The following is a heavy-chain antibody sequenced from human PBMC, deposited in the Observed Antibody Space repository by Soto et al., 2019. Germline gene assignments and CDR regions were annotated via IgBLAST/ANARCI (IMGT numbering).Heavy chain of an antibody. CDR1: GFTFSSYG. CDR2: ISYDGSNK. V-gene: IGHV3-30*03. D-gene: IGHD3-22*01. Sequence: QVQLVESGGGVVQPGRSLRLSCAASGFTFSSYGMHWVRQAPGKGLEWVAVISYDGSNKYYADSVKGRFTISRDNSKNTLYRQMNSLRAEDTAVYSCAIARDYYDSSGSFDYWGQGTLVTVSS. J-gene: IGHJ4*02. CDR3: AIARDYYDSSGSFDY.